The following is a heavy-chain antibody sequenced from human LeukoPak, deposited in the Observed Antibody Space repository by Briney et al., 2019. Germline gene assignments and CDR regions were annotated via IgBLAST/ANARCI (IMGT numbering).Heavy chain of an antibody. CDR2: IYYSGST. V-gene: IGHV4-59*01. J-gene: IGHJ5*02. Sequence: SETLSLTCTVSGVSISSYYWSWLRQPPGKGLEWIGYIYYSGSTNYNPSLKSRVTISVDTSKNQFSLKLSSVTAADTAVYYCAREIPRGANWFDPWGQGTLVTVSS. CDR1: GVSISSYY. CDR3: AREIPRGANWFDP. D-gene: IGHD2-21*01.